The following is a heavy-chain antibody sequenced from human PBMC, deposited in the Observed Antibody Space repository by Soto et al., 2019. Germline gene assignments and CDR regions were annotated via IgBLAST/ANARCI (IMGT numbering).Heavy chain of an antibody. J-gene: IGHJ4*02. CDR1: GDTFTDYY. Sequence: QVQLMQSGAEVKKPGASVKVSCKASGDTFTDYYIHWVRQAPGQGLGWMGTVNPSGGHTTYAQHFLGSVTMTRDKSTSTLYMELTSLTSDDTDIYYCARGGHVVVVTAALDYWGQGTLVTVSS. D-gene: IGHD2-21*02. CDR2: VNPSGGHT. CDR3: ARGGHVVVVTAALDY. V-gene: IGHV1-46*01.